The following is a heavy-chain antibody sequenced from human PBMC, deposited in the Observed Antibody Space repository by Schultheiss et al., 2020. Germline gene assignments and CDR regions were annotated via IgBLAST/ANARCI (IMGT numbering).Heavy chain of an antibody. D-gene: IGHD1-26*01. CDR2: IWYDGSNK. Sequence: GGSLRLSCSASGFTFSSYAMHWVRQAPGKGLEWVAVIWYDGSNKYYADSVKGRFTISRDNSKNTLYLQMNSLRAEDTAVYYCARDYGGDSGSYYGHYCGQGTLVIVYS. CDR3: ARDYGGDSGSYYGHY. V-gene: IGHV3-30*04. CDR1: GFTFSSYA. J-gene: IGHJ4*02.